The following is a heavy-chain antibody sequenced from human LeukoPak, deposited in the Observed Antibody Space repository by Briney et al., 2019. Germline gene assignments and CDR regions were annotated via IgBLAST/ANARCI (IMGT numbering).Heavy chain of an antibody. D-gene: IGHD5-24*01. CDR1: RYTFTSYD. Sequence: SVTVSCKASRYTFTSYDINWVRQATRQGREWMGWMNPNSGNTGYAQKFQGRVTMTRNTSISTAYMELSSLRSEDTAVYYCAGGWGKRWLQTFDYWGQGTLVTVSS. J-gene: IGHJ4*02. CDR3: AGGWGKRWLQTFDY. V-gene: IGHV1-8*01. CDR2: MNPNSGNT.